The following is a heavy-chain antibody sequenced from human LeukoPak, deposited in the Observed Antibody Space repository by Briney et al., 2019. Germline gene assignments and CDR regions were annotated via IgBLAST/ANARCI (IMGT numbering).Heavy chain of an antibody. CDR2: ISGRGVSA. Sequence: GGSLRLSCSGSGFIFSNYVMNWVRQAPGKGLEWVSSISGRGVSANYADFVKGRFTISRDNSKSTLYLQMNSLRAEDTAVYYCATDPATVGITTRDFWGQGTLVTVSS. D-gene: IGHD1-26*01. V-gene: IGHV3-23*01. J-gene: IGHJ4*02. CDR3: ATDPATVGITTRDF. CDR1: GFIFSNYV.